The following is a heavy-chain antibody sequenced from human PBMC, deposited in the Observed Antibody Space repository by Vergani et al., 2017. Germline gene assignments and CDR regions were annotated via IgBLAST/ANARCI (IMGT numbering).Heavy chain of an antibody. Sequence: EVQLVESGGGLVQPGRSLRLSCTASGFTFSSYAMSWVRQAPGKGLEWVSAISGSGGSTYYADSVKGRFTISRDNSKNTLYLQMNSLRAEDTAVYYCARSWTPYYDSSGYPFDYWGQGTLVTVSS. CDR1: GFTFSSYA. V-gene: IGHV3-23*04. CDR3: ARSWTPYYDSSGYPFDY. J-gene: IGHJ4*02. CDR2: ISGSGGST. D-gene: IGHD3-22*01.